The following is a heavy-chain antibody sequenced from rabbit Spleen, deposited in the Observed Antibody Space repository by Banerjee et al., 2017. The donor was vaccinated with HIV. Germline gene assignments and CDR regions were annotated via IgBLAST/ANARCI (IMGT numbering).Heavy chain of an antibody. V-gene: IGHV1S45*01. Sequence: QQQLEESGGDLVKPEGSLTLTCTASGFSFSSGFWICWVHQAPGKGLEWIGCIYTGSSGTTYYASRVNGRFTISNDNAQNTVFLQMTSLTVADTATYFCVREVAARFNLWGQGTLVTVS. CDR1: GFSFSSGFW. CDR3: VREVAARFNL. CDR2: IYTGSSGTT. J-gene: IGHJ4*01. D-gene: IGHD4-1*01.